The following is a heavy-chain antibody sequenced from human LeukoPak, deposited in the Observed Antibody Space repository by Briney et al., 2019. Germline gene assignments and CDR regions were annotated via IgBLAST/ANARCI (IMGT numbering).Heavy chain of an antibody. CDR1: GFIFSTYS. CDR3: ARGWEALDY. Sequence: PGGSLRLSCAASGFIFSTYSMTWVRQAPAKGLEWASYITSGSSTISYADSVKGRFTISRDNAKNSLYLQINSLRDEDTAVYYCARGWEALDYWGQGTLVSVSS. D-gene: IGHD1-26*01. V-gene: IGHV3-48*02. CDR2: ITSGSSTI. J-gene: IGHJ4*02.